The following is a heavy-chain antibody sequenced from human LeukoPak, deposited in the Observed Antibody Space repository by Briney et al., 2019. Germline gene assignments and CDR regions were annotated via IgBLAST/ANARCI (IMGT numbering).Heavy chain of an antibody. CDR2: ISYSGST. CDR3: ARAGYCSATSCHWVPLV. J-gene: IGHJ6*02. V-gene: IGHV4-59*01. D-gene: IGHD2-2*03. CDR1: GGSISSYY. Sequence: PSETLSLTCTVSGGSISSYYWIWIRQPPGKGLEWIGDISYSGSTNYSPSLKSRVTISVDTSKNQFSLKLSSVTAADTAVYYCARAGYCSATSCHWVPLVWGQGTTVTVSS.